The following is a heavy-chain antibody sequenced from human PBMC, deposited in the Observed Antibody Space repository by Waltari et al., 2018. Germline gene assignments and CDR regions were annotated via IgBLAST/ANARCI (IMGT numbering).Heavy chain of an antibody. CDR1: GFTFSGSA. J-gene: IGHJ6*02. CDR3: TRRGGGGMDV. V-gene: IGHV3-73*02. Sequence: EVQLVESGGGLVQPGGSLKLSCAASGFTFSGSAMHWVRQASGKGLEWVGRIRSKANSYATAYAASVKGRFTISRDDSKNTAYLQMNSLKTEDTAVYYCTRRGGGGMDVWGQGTTVTVSS. CDR2: IRSKANSYAT.